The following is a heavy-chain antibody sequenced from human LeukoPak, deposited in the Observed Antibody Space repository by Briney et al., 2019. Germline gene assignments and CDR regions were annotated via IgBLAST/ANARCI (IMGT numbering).Heavy chain of an antibody. D-gene: IGHD2-15*01. CDR2: ISAYNGNT. Sequence: ASVKVSCKASGYTFTGYYMHWVRQAPGQGLEWMGWISAYNGNTNYAQKFQGRVTTTTDTSTSTAYMELRSLRSDDTAVYYCARDGYCSGGSCSTMNWFDPWGQGTLVTVSS. CDR1: GYTFTGYY. J-gene: IGHJ5*02. V-gene: IGHV1-18*04. CDR3: ARDGYCSGGSCSTMNWFDP.